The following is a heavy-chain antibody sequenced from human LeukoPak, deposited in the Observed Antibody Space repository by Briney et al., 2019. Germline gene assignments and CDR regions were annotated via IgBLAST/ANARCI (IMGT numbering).Heavy chain of an antibody. CDR3: ARAAPRLGSGWYSHDWY. D-gene: IGHD6-19*01. J-gene: IGHJ4*02. Sequence: GGSLRLSCAASGFTFSDYYMSWIRQAPGKGLEWVSYISSSGSTIYYADSVKGRFTISSDNTKNSLYLQMNSLRAEDTAVYYCARAAPRLGSGWYSHDWYWGQGTLVTVSS. V-gene: IGHV3-11*01. CDR2: ISSSGSTI. CDR1: GFTFSDYY.